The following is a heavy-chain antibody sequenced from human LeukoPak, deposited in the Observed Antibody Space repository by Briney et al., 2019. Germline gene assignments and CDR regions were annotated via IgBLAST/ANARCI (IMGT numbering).Heavy chain of an antibody. CDR3: ARQGRRMGYDFWSGYRHFDY. J-gene: IGHJ4*02. CDR1: GGSISRSSYY. V-gene: IGHV4-39*01. CDR2: IYYSGST. Sequence: PSETLSLTCTVSGGSISRSSYYWGWIRQPPGKGLEWIGSIYYSGSTYYKPSLKSRVTISVDTSKNQFSLKVSSVTAADTAVYYCARQGRRMGYDFWSGYRHFDYWGQGTLVTVSS. D-gene: IGHD3-3*01.